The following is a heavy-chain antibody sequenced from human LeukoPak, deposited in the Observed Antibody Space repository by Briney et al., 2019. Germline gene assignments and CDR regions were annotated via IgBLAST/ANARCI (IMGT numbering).Heavy chain of an antibody. CDR1: GFTFSSYL. J-gene: IGHJ4*02. CDR3: ARVEHSSGWYYVY. D-gene: IGHD6-19*01. CDR2: ISGSGSTT. Sequence: GGTLRLSCAAPGFTFSSYLMGWVRQAPGKGLEWVSSISGSGSTTSYAESVKGRFTISRDNSKNTLYLQMNSLRAEDTAVYYCARVEHSSGWYYVYWGQGTLVTVSS. V-gene: IGHV3-23*01.